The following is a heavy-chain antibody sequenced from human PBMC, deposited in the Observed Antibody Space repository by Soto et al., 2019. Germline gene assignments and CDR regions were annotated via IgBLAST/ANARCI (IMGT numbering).Heavy chain of an antibody. Sequence: GGSLRLSCAASGFTFSSYAMHWVRQAPGKGLEWVAVISYDGSNKYYADSVKGRFTISGDNSKNTLYLQMNSLRAEDTAVYYCAREKTDDLWSGYDRYYYYGMDVWGQGTTVTVSS. D-gene: IGHD3-3*01. J-gene: IGHJ6*02. CDR1: GFTFSSYA. CDR3: AREKTDDLWSGYDRYYYYGMDV. V-gene: IGHV3-30-3*01. CDR2: ISYDGSNK.